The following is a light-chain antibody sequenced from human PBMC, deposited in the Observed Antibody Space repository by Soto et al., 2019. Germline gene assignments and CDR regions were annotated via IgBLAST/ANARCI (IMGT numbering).Light chain of an antibody. Sequence: AIRMTQSPSSLSASTGDRVTITCRASQGISSYLAWYQQKPGKAPNLLIYAASTLQSGVPSRFSGSGSGTDFTLTISSLQSEDFATYYCQQYYSYPRTFGQGTKVEIK. CDR2: AAS. CDR1: QGISSY. V-gene: IGKV1-8*01. J-gene: IGKJ1*01. CDR3: QQYYSYPRT.